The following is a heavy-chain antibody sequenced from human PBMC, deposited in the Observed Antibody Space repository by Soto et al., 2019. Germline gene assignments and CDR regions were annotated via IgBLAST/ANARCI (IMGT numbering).Heavy chain of an antibody. D-gene: IGHD3-3*01. CDR1: GGAFSSYA. CDR2: INPSGGST. CDR3: ARVPGPYYDFWSGPGGWFDP. V-gene: IGHV1-46*01. J-gene: IGHJ5*02. Sequence: ASVKVSCKASGGAFSSYAISWVRQAPGQGLEWMGGINPSGGSTSYAQKFQGRVTMTRDTSTSTVYMELSSLRSEDTAVYYCARVPGPYYDFWSGPGGWFDPWGQGTLVTVSS.